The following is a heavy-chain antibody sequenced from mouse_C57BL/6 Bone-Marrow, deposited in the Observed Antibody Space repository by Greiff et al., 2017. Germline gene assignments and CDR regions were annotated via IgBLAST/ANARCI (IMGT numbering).Heavy chain of an antibody. J-gene: IGHJ1*03. Sequence: QVQLQQSGAELMKPGASVKLSCKATGYTFTGYWIEWVKQRPGHGLEWIGDILPGGGSTNYNEKFKGKATFTADTSSNTAYMQLSSLTTEDSAIYYCARNRIYYGNPHWYFDVWGTGTTVTVSS. CDR3: ARNRIYYGNPHWYFDV. CDR2: ILPGGGST. V-gene: IGHV1-9*01. CDR1: GYTFTGYW. D-gene: IGHD2-1*01.